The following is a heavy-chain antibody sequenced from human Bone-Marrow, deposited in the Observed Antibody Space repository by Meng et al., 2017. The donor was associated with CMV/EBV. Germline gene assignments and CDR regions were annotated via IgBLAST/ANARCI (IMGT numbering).Heavy chain of an antibody. CDR3: AGGFDFDY. CDR2: INTNKNRT. CDR1: VFTLQDDW. Sequence: SLNISCATSVFTLQDDWLHWVRQARGRGLVWVSHINTNKNRTTYADSVKSRFTISRNNAKNTLYLQMNNLRAEDTAVCYCAGGFDFDYWGQGTLVTVSS. J-gene: IGHJ4*02. V-gene: IGHV3-74*01.